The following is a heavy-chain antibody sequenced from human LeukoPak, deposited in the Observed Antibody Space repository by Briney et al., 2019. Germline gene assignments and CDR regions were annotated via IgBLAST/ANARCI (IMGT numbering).Heavy chain of an antibody. Sequence: PGGSLRLSCAASGFTFDDYGMSWVRQAPGKGLEWVSGINWNGGSTGYADSVKGRFTISRDNAKNSLYLQMNSLRVEDTALYYCARDGCWYKRGLDHYYYYMDVWGKGTTVIVSS. J-gene: IGHJ6*03. V-gene: IGHV3-20*04. CDR2: INWNGGST. CDR3: ARDGCWYKRGLDHYYYYMDV. D-gene: IGHD6-13*01. CDR1: GFTFDDYG.